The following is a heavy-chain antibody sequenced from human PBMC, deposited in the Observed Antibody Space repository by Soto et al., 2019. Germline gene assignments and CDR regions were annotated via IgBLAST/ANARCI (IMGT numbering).Heavy chain of an antibody. Sequence: EVQLLESGGGLVQPGGSLRLSCAASGFTFSNYAMIWLRQVPGKGLEWVSGLYGNGGGIHYADSVKGRFTISRDNSAYSGELQMTTRRVEDTAVYYCARDAVSFDGVWFAQVWGQGTGLTVSS. CDR1: GFTFSNYA. CDR2: LYGNGGGI. D-gene: IGHD3-9*01. J-gene: IGHJ6*02. CDR3: ARDAVSFDGVWFAQV. V-gene: IGHV3-23*01.